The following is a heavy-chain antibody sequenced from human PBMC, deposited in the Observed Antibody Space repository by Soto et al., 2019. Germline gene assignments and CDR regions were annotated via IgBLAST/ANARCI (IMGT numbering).Heavy chain of an antibody. CDR1: GFTFSSYA. CDR3: AKDQGSKTSYYGMDV. Sequence: GGSLRLSCAASGFTFSSYAMSWVRQAPGKALEWVSAISGSGGSTYYADSVKGRFTISRDNSKNTLYLQMNSLRAEDTAVYYCAKDQGSKTSYYGMDVWGQGTTVTVSS. D-gene: IGHD4-4*01. V-gene: IGHV3-23*01. J-gene: IGHJ6*02. CDR2: ISGSGGST.